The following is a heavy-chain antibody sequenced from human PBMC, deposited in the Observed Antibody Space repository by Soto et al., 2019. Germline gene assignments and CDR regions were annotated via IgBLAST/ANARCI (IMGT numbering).Heavy chain of an antibody. Sequence: QVQLQQWGAGLLKPSETLSLTCAVYGGSFSGYYWSWIRQPPGQGLEWIGEINHSGSTNYNPSLKSGVTISVDTSKNQFSLKLSSVPAADTAVYYCARGRAIFGVVTTKGNWFDPWGQGTLVTVSS. V-gene: IGHV4-34*01. D-gene: IGHD3-3*01. CDR1: GGSFSGYY. CDR2: INHSGST. CDR3: ARGRAIFGVVTTKGNWFDP. J-gene: IGHJ5*02.